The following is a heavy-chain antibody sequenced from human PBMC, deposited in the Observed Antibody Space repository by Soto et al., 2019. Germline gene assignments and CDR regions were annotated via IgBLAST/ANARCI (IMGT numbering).Heavy chain of an antibody. V-gene: IGHV4-59*01. CDR3: ARGWGSTISDYFDY. D-gene: IGHD5-12*01. Sequence: QVRLRESGPGLVQPSETLSLICTVSGASISSYHWSWIRQPPGKGLEWIGYISYRGTTNQNPSLKSRVSISVDTSRSPLSLQLSSVTAADTAVYYWARGWGSTISDYFDYWGQGTLVTVSS. CDR2: ISYRGTT. J-gene: IGHJ4*02. CDR1: GASISSYH.